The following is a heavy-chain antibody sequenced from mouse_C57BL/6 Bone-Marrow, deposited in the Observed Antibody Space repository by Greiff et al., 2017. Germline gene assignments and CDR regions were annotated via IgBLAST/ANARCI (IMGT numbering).Heavy chain of an antibody. CDR3: AREVCFYDCYYDY. CDR2: INYDGSST. D-gene: IGHD2-3*01. Sequence: EVKLMESEGGLVQPGRSMKLSCTASGFTFSDYYMAWVRQVPEKGLEWVANINYDGSSTDYLDSLKSRFIISRDNAKNILYLQMSSLKSEDTATYYCAREVCFYDCYYDYWGQGTTLTVSS. CDR1: GFTFSDYY. V-gene: IGHV5-16*01. J-gene: IGHJ2*01.